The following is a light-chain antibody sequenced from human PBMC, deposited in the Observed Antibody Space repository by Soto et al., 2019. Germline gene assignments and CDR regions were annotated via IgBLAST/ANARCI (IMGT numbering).Light chain of an antibody. Sequence: EIVLTQSPGTLSLSPGERVTLSFRASQSVSSSYLAWYQQIPGQAPRLLLYGASRRATGIPDRFSGSGSWTDFKLTISRLEPEDFAVYYCQQHGSSPRTFGQGTKVEIK. CDR3: QQHGSSPRT. V-gene: IGKV3-20*01. CDR2: GAS. J-gene: IGKJ1*01. CDR1: QSVSSSY.